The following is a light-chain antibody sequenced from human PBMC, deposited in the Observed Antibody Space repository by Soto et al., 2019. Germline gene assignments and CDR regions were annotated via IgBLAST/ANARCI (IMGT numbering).Light chain of an antibody. CDR1: QSVNSRF. J-gene: IGKJ2*01. CDR3: QQYGDSPPNT. CDR2: AAS. V-gene: IGKV3-20*01. Sequence: EIVLTQSPGTLSLSPGESATLSCRASQSVNSRFLAWYQHKPGQAPRLLIYAASTRATGIPDRFSGSASETEFALTISRLEPEDFAVYYCQQYGDSPPNTFGQGTKLEIK.